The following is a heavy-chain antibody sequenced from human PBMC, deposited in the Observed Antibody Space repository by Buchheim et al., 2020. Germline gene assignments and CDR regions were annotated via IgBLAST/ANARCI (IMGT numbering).Heavy chain of an antibody. CDR2: IAWDDDK. D-gene: IGHD1-26*01. J-gene: IGHJ6*02. CDR3: ARIRVGATLNHYYYGMDV. Sequence: QVTLRESGPALVKPTQTLTLTCTFSGFSLSTSGMCVSWIRQPPGKALEWLARIAWDDDKYYSTSLKTRLTISKDTSKNQVVLTMTNMEPVDTATYYCARIRVGATLNHYYYGMDVWGQGTT. CDR1: GFSLSTSGMC. V-gene: IGHV2-70*15.